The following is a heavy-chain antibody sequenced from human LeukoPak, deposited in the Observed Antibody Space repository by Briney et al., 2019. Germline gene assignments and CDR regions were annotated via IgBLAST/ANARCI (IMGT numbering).Heavy chain of an antibody. Sequence: PSETLSLTCTVSGDSISSSRHYWSWIRQPAGKGLEWVGCIYSSGSTNYNPSLKSRVTISVATSKNQFSLKLTSVTAADTAVYYCAREGPGRFGAPGPNVYSIDYWGQGTLVTVSS. V-gene: IGHV4-61*10. CDR2: IYSSGST. CDR1: GDSISSSRHY. D-gene: IGHD3-10*01. CDR3: AREGPGRFGAPGPNVYSIDY. J-gene: IGHJ4*02.